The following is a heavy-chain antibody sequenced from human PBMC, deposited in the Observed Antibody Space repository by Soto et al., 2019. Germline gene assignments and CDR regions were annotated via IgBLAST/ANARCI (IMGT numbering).Heavy chain of an antibody. V-gene: IGHV4-31*11. Sequence: SETLSLTCVVYGGSFSGYYWSWIRQHPGKGLEWIGYIYYSGSTYYNPSLKSRVTISVDTSKNQFSLKLSSVTAADTAVYYCARGRDAISQRGDYYGMDVWGQGTTVTVSS. J-gene: IGHJ6*02. CDR3: ARGRDAISQRGDYYGMDV. CDR2: IYYSGST. D-gene: IGHD3-9*01. CDR1: GGSFSGYY.